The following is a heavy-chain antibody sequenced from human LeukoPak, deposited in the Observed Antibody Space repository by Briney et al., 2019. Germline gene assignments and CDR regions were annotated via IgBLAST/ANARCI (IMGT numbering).Heavy chain of an antibody. CDR3: ARAGYYDFWSGLYGMDV. D-gene: IGHD3-3*01. CDR1: GYTFTSYG. CDR2: ISAYNGNT. Sequence: ASVKVYCKASGYTFTSYGISWVRQAPGQGLEWMGWISAYNGNTNYAQKLQGRVTMTTDTSTSTAYMELRSLRSDDTAVYYCARAGYYDFWSGLYGMDVWGQGTTVTVSS. V-gene: IGHV1-18*01. J-gene: IGHJ6*02.